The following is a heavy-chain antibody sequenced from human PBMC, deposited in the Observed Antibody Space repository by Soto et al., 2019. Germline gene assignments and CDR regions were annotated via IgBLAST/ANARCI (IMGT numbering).Heavy chain of an antibody. V-gene: IGHV1-69*06. D-gene: IGHD3-22*01. CDR3: ASSYYYDSSGPEWGY. CDR2: IIPIFGTA. CDR1: GGTFSSYS. J-gene: IGHJ4*02. Sequence: SVKVSCKASGGTFSSYSISWGRQAPGQGLEWMGGIIPIFGTANYAQKFQGRVTITADKSTSTAYMELSSLRSEDTAVYYCASSYYYDSSGPEWGYWGQGTLVTVSS.